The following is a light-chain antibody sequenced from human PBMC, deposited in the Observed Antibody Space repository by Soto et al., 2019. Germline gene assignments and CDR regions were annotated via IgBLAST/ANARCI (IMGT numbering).Light chain of an antibody. Sequence: QSVLTQPASVSGSPGQSITISCTGTSSDVGGYNHVSWYQHSPGKAPKLILFAVSDRPSGVSHRFSGSKSGNTASLTISGLQDEDEDYYYCCSYTSLSTVVFGGGTKLTVL. CDR2: AVS. V-gene: IGLV2-14*01. J-gene: IGLJ2*01. CDR1: SSDVGGYNH. CDR3: CSYTSLSTVV.